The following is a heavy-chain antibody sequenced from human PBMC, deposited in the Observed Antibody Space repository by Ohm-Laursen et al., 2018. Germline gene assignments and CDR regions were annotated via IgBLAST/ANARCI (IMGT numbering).Heavy chain of an antibody. Sequence: SSVKVSCKTSGYTFNHYGISWVRQAPGQGLEWVGWISDYNGYTDYAQKFQDRVTMTTDTSTSTAYVELRSLRSDDTAVYYCARGYDHFDYWGQGTLLTVSS. V-gene: IGHV1-18*01. CDR3: ARGYDHFDY. CDR2: ISDYNGYT. D-gene: IGHD3-22*01. J-gene: IGHJ4*02. CDR1: GYTFNHYG.